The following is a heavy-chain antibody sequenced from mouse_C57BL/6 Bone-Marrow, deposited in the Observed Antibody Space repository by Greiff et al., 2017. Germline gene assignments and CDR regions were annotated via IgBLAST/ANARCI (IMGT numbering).Heavy chain of an antibody. CDR2: IDPETGGT. D-gene: IGHD2-4*01. Sequence: QVQLKPSGAELVRPGASVTLSCKASGYTFTDYEMHWVKQTPVHGLEWIGAIDPETGGTAYNQTFKGKAILTADKSSSTAYMEHRSLTSEDSAVYYCTREGIYYDYDGGGPAWFAYWGQGTLVTVSA. CDR3: TREGIYYDYDGGGPAWFAY. J-gene: IGHJ3*01. CDR1: GYTFTDYE. V-gene: IGHV1-15*01.